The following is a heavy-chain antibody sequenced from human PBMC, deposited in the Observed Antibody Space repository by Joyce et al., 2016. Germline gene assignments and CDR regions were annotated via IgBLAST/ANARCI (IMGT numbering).Heavy chain of an antibody. J-gene: IGHJ4*02. CDR3: ARDPRSAGNFWSGYYLN. D-gene: IGHD3-3*01. V-gene: IGHV1-2*02. Sequence: QVHLVQSGAEVKEPGASVRVSCKASGYTFTGYYLHWVRQAPGQGLEWMEGINANGGGTDYAQKFRGRVTMTRDTSISTAYMELSSLTSDDTAVYYCARDPRSAGNFWSGYYLNWGQGTLVTVSS. CDR1: GYTFTGYY. CDR2: INANGGGT.